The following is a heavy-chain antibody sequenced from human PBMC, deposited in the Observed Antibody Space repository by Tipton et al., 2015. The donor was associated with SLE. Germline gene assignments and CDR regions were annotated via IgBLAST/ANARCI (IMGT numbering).Heavy chain of an antibody. CDR3: AREVRNAFDI. CDR1: GGSISTYY. V-gene: IGHV4-59*01. J-gene: IGHJ3*02. Sequence: TLSLTCTVSGGSISTYYWSWIRQPPGKGLEWIGYIYYSGSTNYNPSLKSRVTISVDTSKNHFSLKLSSVTASATAVYYCAREVRNAFDIWGQGTMVTVSS. CDR2: IYYSGST.